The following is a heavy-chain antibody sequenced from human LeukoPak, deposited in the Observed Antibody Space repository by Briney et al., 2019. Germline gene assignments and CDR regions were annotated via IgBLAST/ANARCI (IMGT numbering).Heavy chain of an antibody. CDR1: GGSLCIYH. CDR2: IYYSGST. CDR3: TRGSIAYYYMDV. D-gene: IGHD3-22*01. J-gene: IGHJ6*03. Sequence: SETLSLPCSLSGGSLCIYHWRCLRDPRGRGGEWFGNIYYSGSTNYNPPLKSRVTISVDTSKNQFSLKLSSVTAADTAVYYCTRGSIAYYYMDVWGKGTTVTISS. V-gene: IGHV4-59*13.